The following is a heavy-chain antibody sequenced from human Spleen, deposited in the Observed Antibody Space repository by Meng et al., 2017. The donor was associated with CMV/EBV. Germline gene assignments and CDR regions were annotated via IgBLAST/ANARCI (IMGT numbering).Heavy chain of an antibody. CDR3: ARAPPSSGSSGEAFDI. Sequence: SETLSLTCTVSGGSISSSDHYWAWIRQPPGKGLEGIGGISYSGNIYYNPSLKSRVTIAIDTSKNQFSLKLSSVTAADTAVYYCARAPPSSGSSGEAFDIWGQGTMVTVSS. CDR1: GGSISSSDHY. D-gene: IGHD6-19*01. J-gene: IGHJ3*02. CDR2: ISYSGNI. V-gene: IGHV4-39*07.